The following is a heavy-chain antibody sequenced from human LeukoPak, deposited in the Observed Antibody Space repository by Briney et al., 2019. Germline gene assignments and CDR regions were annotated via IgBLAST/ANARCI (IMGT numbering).Heavy chain of an antibody. CDR3: ARKRSTAGYYDSSGYLTTAWYFDL. J-gene: IGHJ2*01. CDR1: GGSIGSGGYY. D-gene: IGHD3-22*01. CDR2: IYYSGST. V-gene: IGHV4-31*03. Sequence: SQTLSLTCTVSGGSIGSGGYYWSWIRQHPGKGLEWIGYIYYSGSTYYNPSLKSRLTISVDTSKNQFSLKLNSVTAADTAVYYCARKRSTAGYYDSSGYLTTAWYFDLWGRGTLVTVSS.